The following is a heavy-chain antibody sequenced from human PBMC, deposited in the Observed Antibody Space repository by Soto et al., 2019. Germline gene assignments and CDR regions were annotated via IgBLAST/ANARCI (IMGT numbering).Heavy chain of an antibody. D-gene: IGHD2-15*01. CDR3: ARARYCSGGSCYHYYYYGMDV. CDR1: GGSISSGGYY. CDR2: IYYSGST. V-gene: IGHV4-31*03. J-gene: IGHJ6*02. Sequence: QVQLQKSGPGLVKPSQTLSLTCTVSGGSISSGGYYWSWIRQHPGKGLEWIGYIYYSGSTYYNPSLKSRVTISVDTSKNQFSLKLSSVTAADTAVYYCARARYCSGGSCYHYYYYGMDVWGQGTTVTVSS.